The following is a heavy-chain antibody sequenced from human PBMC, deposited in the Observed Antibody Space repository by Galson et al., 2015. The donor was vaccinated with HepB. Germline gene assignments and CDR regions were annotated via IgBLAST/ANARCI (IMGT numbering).Heavy chain of an antibody. Sequence: SVKVSCKASGYTFTGYYMHWVRQAPGQGLEWMGWINPNSGGTNYAQKFQGRVTMTRDTSISTAYMELSRLRSDDTAVYYCARRGPYGSGSYKGPWFDPWGQGTLVTVSS. V-gene: IGHV1-2*02. CDR2: INPNSGGT. CDR3: ARRGPYGSGSYKGPWFDP. J-gene: IGHJ5*02. CDR1: GYTFTGYY. D-gene: IGHD3-10*01.